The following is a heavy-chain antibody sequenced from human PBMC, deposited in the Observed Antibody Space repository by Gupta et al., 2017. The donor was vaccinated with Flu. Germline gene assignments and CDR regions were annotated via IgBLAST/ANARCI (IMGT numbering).Heavy chain of an antibody. J-gene: IGHJ3*02. CDR3: ARFRCSGGSCSARPNAFDI. D-gene: IGHD2-15*01. V-gene: IGHV1-69*01. Sequence: AQKFQGRVTITADESTSTAYMELSSLRSEDTAVYYCARFRCSGGSCSARPNAFDIWGQGTMVTVSS.